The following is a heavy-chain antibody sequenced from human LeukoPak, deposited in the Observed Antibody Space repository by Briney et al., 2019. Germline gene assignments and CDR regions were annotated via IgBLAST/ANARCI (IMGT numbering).Heavy chain of an antibody. CDR3: ARDRSGWYRGCYDY. CDR2: ISGSGINT. CDR1: GFTFRNYA. V-gene: IGHV3-23*01. Sequence: GGSLRLSCAASGFTFRNYAVSWVRQAPGKGLEWVSAISGSGINTYYADSVKGRFTISRDNAKNSLYLQMNGLRAEDTAVYYCARDRSGWYRGCYDYWGQGTLVTVSS. J-gene: IGHJ4*02. D-gene: IGHD6-19*01.